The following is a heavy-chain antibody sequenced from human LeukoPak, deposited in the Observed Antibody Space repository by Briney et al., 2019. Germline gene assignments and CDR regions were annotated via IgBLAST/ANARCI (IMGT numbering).Heavy chain of an antibody. CDR2: IYSGGGT. D-gene: IGHD4-17*01. Sequence: GGSLRLSCAASGFTFSSYAMNWVRQAPGKGLEWVSVIYSGGGTYYADSVKGRFTISRDNSKNTLYLQMNSLRAEDTAVYYCARERDGDYDYWGQGTLVTVSS. J-gene: IGHJ4*02. CDR3: ARERDGDYDY. V-gene: IGHV3-53*01. CDR1: GFTFSSYA.